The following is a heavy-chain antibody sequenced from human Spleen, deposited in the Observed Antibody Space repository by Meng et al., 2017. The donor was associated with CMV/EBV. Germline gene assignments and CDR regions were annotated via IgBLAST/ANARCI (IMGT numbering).Heavy chain of an antibody. CDR2: ISSSSSYI. CDR3: ARISGYSYGFDY. J-gene: IGHJ4*02. V-gene: IGHV3-21*01. CDR1: GFTFSSYS. D-gene: IGHD5-18*01. Sequence: GESLKISCAAYGFTFSSYSMNWVRQAPGKGLEWVSSISSSSSYIYYADSVKGRFTISRDNAKNSLYLQMNSLRAEDAAVYYCARISGYSYGFDYWGQGTLVTVSS.